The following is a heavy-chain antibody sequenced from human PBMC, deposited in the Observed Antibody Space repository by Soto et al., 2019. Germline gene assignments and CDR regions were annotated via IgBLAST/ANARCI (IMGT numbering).Heavy chain of an antibody. CDR2: IYYSGST. CDR3: ARAPTTVTTPDY. V-gene: IGHV4-30-4*01. J-gene: IGHJ4*02. CDR1: GGSISSGDYY. Sequence: QVQLQESGPGLVKPSQTLSLTCTVSGGSISSGDYYWTWIRQPPGKGLEWIGYIYYSGSTYYNPSLKSRVPISVDTSQNQFSLKLSSVTAADTAVYYCARAPTTVTTPDYWGQGTLVTVSS. D-gene: IGHD4-17*01.